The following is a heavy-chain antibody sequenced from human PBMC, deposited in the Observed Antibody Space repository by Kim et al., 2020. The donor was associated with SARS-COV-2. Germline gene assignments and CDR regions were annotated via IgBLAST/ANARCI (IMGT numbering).Heavy chain of an antibody. V-gene: IGHV4-34*01. D-gene: IGHD3-10*01. CDR1: GGSFSGYY. J-gene: IGHJ2*01. CDR3: ARRLSNTSGWGRHYCDL. CDR2: INHSGRT. Sequence: SETLSLTCAVYGGSFSGYYWSWIRQPPGKGLEWIGEINHSGRTNYNPSLKSRVTISVDTSKNQFSLRLPSVTAADTAVYSCARRLSNTSGWGRHYCDLWG.